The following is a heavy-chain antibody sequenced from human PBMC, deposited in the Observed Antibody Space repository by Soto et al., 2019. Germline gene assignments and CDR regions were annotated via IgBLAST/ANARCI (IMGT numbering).Heavy chain of an antibody. CDR3: ERASRYYWNYMMY. CDR1: GYTFSNDA. CDR2: VSAYNGNT. J-gene: IGHJ4*02. D-gene: IGHD1-7*01. V-gene: IGHV1-18*01. Sequence: QVQLVQSGAEVKKPGASVKVSCKASGYTFSNDAITWVRQAPGQGLEWMGWVSAYNGNTNYAQKFKGRVTMTTDTSTSTAYMEIRSLRYDDAAVYFWERASRYYWNYMMYWGQGTLVTVSS.